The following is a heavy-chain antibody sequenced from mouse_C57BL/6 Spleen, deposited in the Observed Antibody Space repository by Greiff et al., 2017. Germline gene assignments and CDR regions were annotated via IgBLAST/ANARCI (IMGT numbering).Heavy chain of an antibody. Sequence: QVHVKQSGAELVRPGASVTLSCKASGYTFTDYEMHWVKQTPVHGLEWIGAIDPETGGTAYNQKFKGKAILTADKSSSTAYMELRSLTSEDSAVYYCTRGNYYWGQGTTLTVSS. CDR1: GYTFTDYE. V-gene: IGHV1-15*01. J-gene: IGHJ2*01. CDR3: TRGNYY. CDR2: IDPETGGT.